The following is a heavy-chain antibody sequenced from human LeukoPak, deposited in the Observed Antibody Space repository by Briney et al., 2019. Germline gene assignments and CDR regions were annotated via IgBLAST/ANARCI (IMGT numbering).Heavy chain of an antibody. J-gene: IGHJ4*02. V-gene: IGHV3-48*01. D-gene: IGHD4-11*01. CDR1: GFTFSSYS. CDR3: AKGKGTVRLGYYFDY. CDR2: ISSSSSTT. Sequence: GGSLRLSCAASGFTFSSYSMNWVRQAPGKGLEWVSYISSSSSTTYYADSVKGRFTISRDNSKNTLYLQMNSLRAEDTAVYYCAKGKGTVRLGYYFDYWGQGTLVTVSS.